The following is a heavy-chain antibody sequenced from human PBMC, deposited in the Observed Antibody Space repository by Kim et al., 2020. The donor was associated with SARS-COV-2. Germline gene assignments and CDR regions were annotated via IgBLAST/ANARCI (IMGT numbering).Heavy chain of an antibody. CDR2: MYYSGST. V-gene: IGHV4-39*01. D-gene: IGHD1-26*01. CDR3: AKLDSGSYYFFDY. Sequence: SETLSLTCTVSGGSIRSSNYYWGWIRQPPGKGLEWIGNMYYSGSTYYNPSLKSRVTISVDTSKNQFSLKLSSVTAADTAVYYCAKLDSGSYYFFDYWGQGTLVTVSS. CDR1: GGSIRSSNYY. J-gene: IGHJ4*02.